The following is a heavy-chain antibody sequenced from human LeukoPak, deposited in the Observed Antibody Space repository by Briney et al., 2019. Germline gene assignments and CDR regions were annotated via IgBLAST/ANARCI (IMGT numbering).Heavy chain of an antibody. CDR1: GYTFTGYY. D-gene: IGHD3-10*01. J-gene: IGHJ6*03. CDR2: INPNSGGT. V-gene: IGHV1-2*02. Sequence: GASVKVSCKASGYTFTGYYMHWVRQAPGQGLEWMGWINPNSGGTNYAQKFQGRVAMTRDTSISTAYMELSRLRSDDTAVYYCARGLWGSGSYYNDSYMDVWGKGTTVTISS. CDR3: ARGLWGSGSYYNDSYMDV.